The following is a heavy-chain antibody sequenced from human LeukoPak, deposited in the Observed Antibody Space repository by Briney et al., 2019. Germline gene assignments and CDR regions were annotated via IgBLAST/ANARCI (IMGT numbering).Heavy chain of an antibody. V-gene: IGHV3-33*01. CDR3: AREQWQQLKAFDI. J-gene: IGHJ3*02. D-gene: IGHD6-13*01. Sequence: GGSLRLSCAASGFTFSSYGMHWVRQAPGKGLERVAVIWYVGSNKYYADSVKGRFTISRDNSKNTLYLQMNSLRAEDTAVYYCAREQWQQLKAFDIWGQGTMVTVSS. CDR1: GFTFSSYG. CDR2: IWYVGSNK.